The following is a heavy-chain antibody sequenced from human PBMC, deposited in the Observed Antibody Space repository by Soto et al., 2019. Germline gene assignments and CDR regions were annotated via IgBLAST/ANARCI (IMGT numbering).Heavy chain of an antibody. CDR1: GGSFSGNY. CDR2: ISHSGST. Sequence: QVQLQQWGAGLLKPPETLSLTCTVYGGSFSGNYWSWIRQPPGMGLEWIGEISHSGSTNYNPSLKSRVTISVDTSKNQFSLKLSSVTAADTAMYYCARGHLPGGNTFYYDYWGQGTLVTVSS. D-gene: IGHD2-15*01. J-gene: IGHJ4*02. V-gene: IGHV4-34*01. CDR3: ARGHLPGGNTFYYDY.